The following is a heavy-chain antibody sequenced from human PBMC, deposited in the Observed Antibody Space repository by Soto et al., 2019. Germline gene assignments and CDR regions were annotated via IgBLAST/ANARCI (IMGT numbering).Heavy chain of an antibody. Sequence: GGSLRLSCAASGFRFSNYAMNWVRQAPGRGLEWVSAISNSFSDGNTHYADSVKGRSTISRHNDKNTVFLEMNGLRAEDTAVYYCAKVFSPEGGNYFDYWGQGTLVTVSS. CDR3: AKVFSPEGGNYFDY. J-gene: IGHJ4*02. CDR2: ISNSFSDGNT. CDR1: GFRFSNYA. V-gene: IGHV3-23*01.